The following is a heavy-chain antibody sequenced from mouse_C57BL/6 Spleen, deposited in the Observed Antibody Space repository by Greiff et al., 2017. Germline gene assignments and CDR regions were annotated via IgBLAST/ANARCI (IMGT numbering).Heavy chain of an antibody. Sequence: EVKLMESGGGLVKPGGSLKLSCAASGFTFSSYAMSWVRQTPEKRLEWVATISDGGSYTYYPDNVKGRFTISRDNAKNNLYLQMSHLKSEDTAMYYWARGETPRYAMDYWGKGTSAPVPP. V-gene: IGHV5-4*03. CDR3: ARGETPRYAMDY. J-gene: IGHJ4*01. CDR2: ISDGGSYT. CDR1: GFTFSSYA.